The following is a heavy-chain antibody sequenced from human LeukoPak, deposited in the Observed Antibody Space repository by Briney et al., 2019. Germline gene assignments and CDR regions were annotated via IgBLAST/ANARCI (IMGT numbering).Heavy chain of an antibody. D-gene: IGHD1-26*01. CDR3: ARGGGSYPYGMDV. V-gene: IGHV4-59*08. J-gene: IGHJ6*02. CDR1: GGSLSSFY. CDR2: IYYSGST. Sequence: SETLSLTCTVSGGSLSSFYWSWIRQPPGKGLEWIGYIYYSGSTNYNPSLKSRVTISVDPSKNQFSLKLSSVTAADTAVYYCARGGGSYPYGMDVWGQGTTVTVSS.